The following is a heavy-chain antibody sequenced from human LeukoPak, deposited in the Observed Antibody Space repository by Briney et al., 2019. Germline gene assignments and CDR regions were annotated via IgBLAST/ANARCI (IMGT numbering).Heavy chain of an antibody. D-gene: IGHD2-2*01. CDR2: INPNSGDT. CDR3: ARYRSSTSCYEAFDY. V-gene: IGHV1-2*02. Sequence: ASVKVSCKASGYIFTGYYMHWVRQAPGQGLEWMGWINPNSGDTNYAQKFQGRVTMTRDTSISTAYMELSRLRSDDTAVYYCARYRSSTSCYEAFDYWGQGTLVSVSS. CDR1: GYIFTGYY. J-gene: IGHJ4*02.